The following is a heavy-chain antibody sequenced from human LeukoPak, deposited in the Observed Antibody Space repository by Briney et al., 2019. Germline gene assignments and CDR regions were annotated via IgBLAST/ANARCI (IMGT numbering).Heavy chain of an antibody. CDR2: IIPILGIA. D-gene: IGHD6-19*01. CDR1: GGTFSSYA. J-gene: IGHJ5*02. V-gene: IGHV1-69*04. Sequence: GASVKVSCKASGGTFSSYAISWVRQAPGQGLEWMGRIIPILGIANYAQKFQGRVTITADKSTSTAYMELSSLRSEDTAVYYCARGGRYSSGWYNWFDPWGQGTQVTVSS. CDR3: ARGGRYSSGWYNWFDP.